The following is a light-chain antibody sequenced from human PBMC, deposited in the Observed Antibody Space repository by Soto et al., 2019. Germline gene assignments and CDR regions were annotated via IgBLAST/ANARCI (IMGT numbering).Light chain of an antibody. V-gene: IGKV3-15*01. J-gene: IGKJ2*01. CDR2: GAS. Sequence: EIVMTQSPAALSASSGERATLSCRASQSISTYVAWYQKKPGQAPRLLVYGASTRATGIPARFSGSGSGTEFTLTISSLQSEDFAVYYCLQYNDWPPMYTFGQGTKLDI. CDR3: LQYNDWPPMYT. CDR1: QSISTY.